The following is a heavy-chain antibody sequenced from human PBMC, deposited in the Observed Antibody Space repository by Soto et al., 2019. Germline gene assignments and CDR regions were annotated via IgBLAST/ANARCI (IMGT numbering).Heavy chain of an antibody. CDR2: INAGNGNT. D-gene: IGHD3-22*01. J-gene: IGHJ4*02. CDR3: ARVSYYYDSSGYYYGPTLDY. CDR1: GYTFTSYA. Sequence: ASVKVSCKASGYTFTSYAMHWVRQAPGQRLEWMGWINAGNGNTKYPQKFQGRVTITRDTSASTAYMELSSLRSEDTAVYYCARVSYYYDSSGYYYGPTLDYWGQGTLVTVSS. V-gene: IGHV1-3*01.